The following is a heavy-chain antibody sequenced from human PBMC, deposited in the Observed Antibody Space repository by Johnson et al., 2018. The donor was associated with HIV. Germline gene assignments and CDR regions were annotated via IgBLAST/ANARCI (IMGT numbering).Heavy chain of an antibody. Sequence: QVQLVESGGGVVQPGRSLRLSCAASGFTFSSYAMHWVRQAPGKGLEWVAVISYDGSNKYYADSVKGRFSISRDDSKNTAYLQINSLKTEDTAVYYCSGYSITVGSTDKDDASDIWGQVTLVTVSS. V-gene: IGHV3-30-3*01. D-gene: IGHD5-12*01. CDR3: SGYSITVGSTDKDDASDI. J-gene: IGHJ3*02. CDR2: ISYDGSNK. CDR1: GFTFSSYA.